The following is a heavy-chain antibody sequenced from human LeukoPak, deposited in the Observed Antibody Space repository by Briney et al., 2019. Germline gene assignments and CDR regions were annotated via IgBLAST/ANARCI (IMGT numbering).Heavy chain of an antibody. CDR1: GYTFTSYD. CDR2: MNPNSGNT. V-gene: IGHV1-8*01. CDR3: ASEVISSSWYPDYYYYYGMDV. J-gene: IGHJ6*02. D-gene: IGHD6-13*01. Sequence: ASVKVSCKASGYTFTSYDINWVRQAPGQGLEWMGWMNPNSGNTGYAQKFQGRVTMTRNTSISTAYMELSSLRSEDTAVYYCASEVISSSWYPDYYYYYGMDVWGQGTTVTVSS.